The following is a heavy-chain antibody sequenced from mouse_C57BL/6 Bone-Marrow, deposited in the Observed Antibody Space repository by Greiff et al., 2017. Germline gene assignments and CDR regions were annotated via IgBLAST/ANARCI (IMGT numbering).Heavy chain of an antibody. CDR2: LDPSDSYT. D-gene: IGHD1-2*01. Sequence: QVQLQQPGAELVKPGASVKLSCKASGYTFTSYWMQWVKQRPGPGLEWIGELDPSDSYTNYNQKFKGKATLTVDTSSSTAYMQLSSLTSEDSAVYYCARSDYYGNWYFDVLGTGTTVTVSS. CDR1: GYTFTSYW. V-gene: IGHV1-50*01. CDR3: ARSDYYGNWYFDV. J-gene: IGHJ1*03.